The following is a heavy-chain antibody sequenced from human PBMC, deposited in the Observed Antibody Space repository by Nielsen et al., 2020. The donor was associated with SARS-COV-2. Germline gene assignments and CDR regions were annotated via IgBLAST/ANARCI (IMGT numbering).Heavy chain of an antibody. D-gene: IGHD3-3*01. J-gene: IGHJ6*02. Sequence: PGKGLEWIGYIYYSGNTYYNPSLKSRVTISADTSKNQFSLKLSSVTAADTAVYYCARGKHTYYDFWSGYFNDYGMDVWGQGTTVTVSS. CDR3: ARGKHTYYDFWSGYFNDYGMDV. V-gene: IGHV4-31*02. CDR2: IYYSGNT.